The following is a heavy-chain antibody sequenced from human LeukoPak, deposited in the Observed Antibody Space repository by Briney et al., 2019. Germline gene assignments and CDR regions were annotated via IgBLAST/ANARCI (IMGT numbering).Heavy chain of an antibody. CDR2: IYTSGST. J-gene: IGHJ4*02. D-gene: IGHD3-16*01. V-gene: IGHV4-61*02. Sequence: PSETLSLTCTVSGGSISSGSYYWSWIRQPAGKGLEWIGRIYTSGSTNYNPSLKSRVTISVDTSKTQFSLKLSSVTAADTAVYYCAGGGRADDYWGQGTLVTVSS. CDR3: AGGGRADDY. CDR1: GGSISSGSYY.